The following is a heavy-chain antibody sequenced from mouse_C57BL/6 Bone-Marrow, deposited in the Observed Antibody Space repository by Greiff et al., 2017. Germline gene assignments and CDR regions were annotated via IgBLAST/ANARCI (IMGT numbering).Heavy chain of an antibody. V-gene: IGHV5-2*01. CDR2: INSDGGSI. D-gene: IGHD1-1*01. Sequence: EVKLVESGGGLVQPGESLKLSCESNEYEFPSHDMSWVRKTPEKRLELVAAINSDGGSIYYPDTMERRFIISRDNTKKTLYLQMSSLRSEDTSLYYCARWELDYGICYWYFDDWGKGTTVTVSS. CDR3: ARWELDYGICYWYFDD. CDR1: EYEFPSHD. J-gene: IGHJ1*03.